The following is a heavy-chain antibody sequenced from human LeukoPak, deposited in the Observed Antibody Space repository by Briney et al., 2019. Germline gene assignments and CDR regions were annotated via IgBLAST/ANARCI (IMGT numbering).Heavy chain of an antibody. V-gene: IGHV3-64D*06. CDR2: ISTTGGST. J-gene: IGHJ4*02. Sequence: GGSLRLSCSASGFTFSSYAMHWVRQAPGKGLEYVSGISTTGGSTYYADSVKGRFTTSRDYSKRTLYLQMSSLRAEDTAVYYCVKNTSVGANYFDYWGQGTLVTVSS. CDR3: VKNTSVGANYFDY. D-gene: IGHD1-26*01. CDR1: GFTFSSYA.